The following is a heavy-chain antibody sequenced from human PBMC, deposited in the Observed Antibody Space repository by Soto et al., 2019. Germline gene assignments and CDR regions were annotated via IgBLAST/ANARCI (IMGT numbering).Heavy chain of an antibody. CDR2: IWYDGSNK. CDR3: ARDPSPDSSGWYYFDY. Sequence: QPGGSLRLSCAASGFTFSSYGMHWVRQAPGKGLEWVAVIWYDGSNKYYADSVKGRFTISRDNSKNTLYLQMNSLRAEDTALYYCARDPSPDSSGWYYFDYWGQGTPVTVSS. V-gene: IGHV3-33*01. J-gene: IGHJ4*02. D-gene: IGHD6-19*01. CDR1: GFTFSSYG.